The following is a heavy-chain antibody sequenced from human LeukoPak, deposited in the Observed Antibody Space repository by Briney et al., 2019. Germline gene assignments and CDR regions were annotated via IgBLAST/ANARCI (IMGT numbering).Heavy chain of an antibody. CDR2: IYYSGST. V-gene: IGHV4-39*01. CDR1: GGSISSSSYY. D-gene: IGHD3-10*01. CDR3: ARLRTMVRGIPNRFDP. J-gene: IGHJ5*02. Sequence: SETLSLTCTVSGGSISSSSYYWGWIRQPPGKGLEWIGSIYYSGSTYYNPSLKSRVTISVDKSKNQFSLKLSSVTAADTAVYYCARLRTMVRGIPNRFDPWGQGTLVTVSS.